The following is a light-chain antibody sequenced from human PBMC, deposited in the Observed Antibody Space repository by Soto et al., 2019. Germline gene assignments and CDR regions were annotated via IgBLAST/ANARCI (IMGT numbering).Light chain of an antibody. V-gene: IGKV1-17*01. CDR2: ATS. Sequence: DIQMTQSPFSLSASVGDRVTITCRASQGIRCLGWFQQKPGETPKRLIYATSNLEGGVPSRFSGSGSGTEFTLTISSLQPEDFATYVCLQHNTYPYPFGQGTKVDIK. CDR1: QGIRC. J-gene: IGKJ2*01. CDR3: LQHNTYPYP.